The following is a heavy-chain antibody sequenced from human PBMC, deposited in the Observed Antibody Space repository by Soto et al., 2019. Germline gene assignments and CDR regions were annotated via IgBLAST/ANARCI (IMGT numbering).Heavy chain of an antibody. CDR2: ISSSGSTI. J-gene: IGHJ5*02. CDR1: GFTFSSYE. D-gene: IGHD2-2*01. CDR3: AIDIGYCSSTSCHNWFDP. V-gene: IGHV3-48*03. Sequence: GALRLSCAASGFTFSSYEMNWVRQAPGKGLEWVSYISSSGSTIYYADSVKGRFTISRDNAKNSLYLQMNSLRAEDTAVYYCAIDIGYCSSTSCHNWFDPWGQGTLVTVSA.